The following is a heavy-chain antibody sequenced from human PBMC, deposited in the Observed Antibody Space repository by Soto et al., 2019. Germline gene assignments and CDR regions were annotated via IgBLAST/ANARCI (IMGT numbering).Heavy chain of an antibody. D-gene: IGHD1-26*01. J-gene: IGHJ4*02. CDR3: ARLRWEQPWVFDY. CDR1: GGSFSGYY. V-gene: IGHV4-34*02. Sequence: QVQLQQWGAGLLKPSETLSLTCAVYGGSFSGYYWSWIRQPPVKGLEWIGEINHSGDTNYNPSLKSRVTISVDTSKNQFSLKLSSVTAADTAVFYCARLRWEQPWVFDYWGQGTLVTVSS. CDR2: INHSGDT.